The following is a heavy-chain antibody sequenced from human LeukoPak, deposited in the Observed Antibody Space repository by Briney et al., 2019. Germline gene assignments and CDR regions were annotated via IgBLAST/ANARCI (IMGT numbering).Heavy chain of an antibody. CDR3: AIVVAGNGGNTFDV. CDR2: MYAGDSHP. CDR1: GYSLATYW. D-gene: IGHD6-19*01. J-gene: IGHJ3*01. V-gene: IGHV5-51*01. Sequence: AGESLKISCKSSGYSLATYWIGWVRQMPGKGLEWMGIMYAGDSHPRYSPSFQGQVTISVDKSINTAYLQWSSLRASDTAMYYCAIVVAGNGGNTFDVWGQGTMVTISS.